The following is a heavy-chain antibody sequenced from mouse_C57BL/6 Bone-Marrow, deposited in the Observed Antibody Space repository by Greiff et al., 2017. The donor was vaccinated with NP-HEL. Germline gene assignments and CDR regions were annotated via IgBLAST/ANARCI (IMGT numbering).Heavy chain of an antibody. Sequence: EVKLVESGGGLVKPGGSLKLSCAASGFTFSDYGMHWVRQAPEKGLEWVAYISSGSSTIYYADTVKGRFTISRDNAKNTLFLQMTSLRSEDTAMYYCARPWLRRDWYFDVWGTGTTVTVSS. CDR2: ISSGSSTI. CDR3: ARPWLRRDWYFDV. CDR1: GFTFSDYG. J-gene: IGHJ1*03. V-gene: IGHV5-17*01. D-gene: IGHD2-2*01.